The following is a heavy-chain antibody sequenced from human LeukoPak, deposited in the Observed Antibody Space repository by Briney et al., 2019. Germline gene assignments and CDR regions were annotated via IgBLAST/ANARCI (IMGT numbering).Heavy chain of an antibody. CDR3: AKFFDILTGYLDS. D-gene: IGHD3-9*01. CDR2: ISGGGGST. V-gene: IGHV3-23*01. J-gene: IGHJ4*02. CDR1: GFSFSSYA. Sequence: QPGGSLRLSCAASGFSFSSYAMSWVRQSPGKGLEWVSAISGGGGSTHYADSVKGRFTISRDNSKNTLYLQMNSLRADDTAVYYCAKFFDILTGYLDSWGQGTLVTVSS.